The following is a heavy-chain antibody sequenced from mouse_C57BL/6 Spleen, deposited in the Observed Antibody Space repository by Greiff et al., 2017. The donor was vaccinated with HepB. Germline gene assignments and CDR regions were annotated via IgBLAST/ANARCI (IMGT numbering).Heavy chain of an antibody. CDR3: ARHEDGVFDY. V-gene: IGHV5-6*01. Sequence: EVMLVESGGDLVKPGGSLKLSCAASGFTFSSYGMSWVRQTPDKRLEWVATISSGGSYTYYPDSVKGRFTISRDNAKNTLYLQMSSLKSEDTAMYYCARHEDGVFDYWGQGTTLTVSS. D-gene: IGHD1-1*02. CDR2: ISSGGSYT. J-gene: IGHJ2*01. CDR1: GFTFSSYG.